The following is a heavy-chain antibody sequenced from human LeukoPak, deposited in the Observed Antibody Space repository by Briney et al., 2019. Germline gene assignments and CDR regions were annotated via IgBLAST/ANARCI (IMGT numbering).Heavy chain of an antibody. CDR2: INWNGGST. CDR1: GFTFDDYG. Sequence: GGSLRLSCAASGFTFDDYGMSWVRQAPGKGLEWVSGINWNGGSTGYADSVKGRFTITRDNAKNSLYLQMNSLRAEDTAVYYCAELGITMIGGVWGKGTTVTISS. V-gene: IGHV3-20*04. CDR3: AELGITMIGGV. D-gene: IGHD3-10*02. J-gene: IGHJ6*04.